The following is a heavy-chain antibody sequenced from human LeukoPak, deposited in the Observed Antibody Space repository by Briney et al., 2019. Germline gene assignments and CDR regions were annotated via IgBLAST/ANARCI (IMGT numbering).Heavy chain of an antibody. J-gene: IGHJ3*02. D-gene: IGHD1-1*01. CDR3: AKGDWNDAHAFDI. V-gene: IGHV3-23*01. CDR2: ISGSGDTT. Sequence: GGSLRLSCAASGFTFSSYAMSWVRQAPGKGLDWVSVISGSGDTTYYADSVKGRLTISRDNSKNTLYLQMNSLRAEDTAVYYCAKGDWNDAHAFDIWGQGTMVTVSS. CDR1: GFTFSSYA.